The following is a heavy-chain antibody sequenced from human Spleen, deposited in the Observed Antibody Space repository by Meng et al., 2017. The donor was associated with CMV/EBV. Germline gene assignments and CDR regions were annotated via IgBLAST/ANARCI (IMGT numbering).Heavy chain of an antibody. V-gene: IGHV4-39*01. Sequence: SETLSFTCTVSGGSISSSGYYWGWIRQSPGKGLEWIGSVYYSGSTYYNPSLKSRVTISVDTFKSQFSLKLNYVTAADTAVYYCARHGGRYNWNSDWFAPWGQGTLVTVSS. J-gene: IGHJ5*02. CDR2: VYYSGST. D-gene: IGHD1-7*01. CDR3: ARHGGRYNWNSDWFAP. CDR1: GGSISSSGYY.